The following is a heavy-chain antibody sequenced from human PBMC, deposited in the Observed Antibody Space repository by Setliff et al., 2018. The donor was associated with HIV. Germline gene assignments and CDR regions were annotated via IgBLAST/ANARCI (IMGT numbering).Heavy chain of an antibody. CDR3: AREPPRRRCTVTGDY. CDR1: GYTFTNYA. J-gene: IGHJ4*01. CDR2: INPSGAIT. V-gene: IGHV1-46*01. Sequence: RASVKVSCKASGYTFTNYAINWVRQAPGQGLEWMGMINPSGAITSYAQNFQGRVTMTRDTFTSTVYMELIRLRSDDTAVYYCAREPPRRRCTVTGDYWGHGTLVTVSS. D-gene: IGHD2-8*02.